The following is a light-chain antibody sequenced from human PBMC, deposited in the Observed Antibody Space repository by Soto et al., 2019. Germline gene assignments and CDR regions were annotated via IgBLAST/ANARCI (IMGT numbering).Light chain of an antibody. CDR3: QQYNSYSGVT. CDR1: QSISSW. Sequence: DIQMTQSPSTLSASVGDRVTITCRASQSISSWLAWDQQKPGKAPKLLIYDASSLESGVPSRFSGSGSGTEFTLTISSLQPDDFATYYCQQYNSYSGVTFGPGTKVDIK. V-gene: IGKV1-5*01. CDR2: DAS. J-gene: IGKJ3*01.